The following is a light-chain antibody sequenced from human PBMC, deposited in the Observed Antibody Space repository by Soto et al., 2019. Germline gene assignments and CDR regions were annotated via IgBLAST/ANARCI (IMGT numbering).Light chain of an antibody. V-gene: IGKV1-5*03. CDR3: QQYNSYWWT. CDR1: QSISSW. CDR2: KAS. J-gene: IGKJ1*01. Sequence: DIQMTQSPSTLSASVGDRVTITCRASQSISSWLAWYQQKPGKAPKVLIYKASSLESGVPSRLSGSGSGTEFTLTISSLQPDDFATYYCQQYNSYWWTFGQGTKVDIK.